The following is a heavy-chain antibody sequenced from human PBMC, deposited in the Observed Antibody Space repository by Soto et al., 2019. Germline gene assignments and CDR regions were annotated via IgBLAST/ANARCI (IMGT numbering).Heavy chain of an antibody. CDR2: IIPVFNSP. CDR1: GGSFRSYA. CDR3: ATRLSAGDF. Sequence: QVQLVQSGAEVKKPGSSVQVSCKASGGSFRSYAFSWVRQAPGQGLEWMGGIIPVFNSPIFAQKFQGRMTITADKSTNTVYLEVSGLMSADTALYYCATRLSAGDFWGPGTLVTVSS. D-gene: IGHD3-10*01. J-gene: IGHJ4*02. V-gene: IGHV1-69*06.